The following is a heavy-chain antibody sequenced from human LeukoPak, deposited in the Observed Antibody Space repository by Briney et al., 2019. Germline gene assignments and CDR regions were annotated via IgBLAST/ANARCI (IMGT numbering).Heavy chain of an antibody. Sequence: GGSLRLSCAASGFTFSSYSMTWVRQAPGKGLEWVSSISSSSSYIYYADSVKGRFTISRDNAKNSLYLQMNSLRAEDTAVYYCAKDHSEQWLVREVPGYWGQGTLVTVSS. CDR2: ISSSSSYI. D-gene: IGHD6-19*01. J-gene: IGHJ4*02. V-gene: IGHV3-21*01. CDR1: GFTFSSYS. CDR3: AKDHSEQWLVREVPGY.